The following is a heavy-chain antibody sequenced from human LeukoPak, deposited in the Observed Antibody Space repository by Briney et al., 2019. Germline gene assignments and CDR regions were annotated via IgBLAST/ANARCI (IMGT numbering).Heavy chain of an antibody. J-gene: IGHJ4*02. Sequence: SETLSLTCAVYGGSFSGYYWSRIRQPPGKGLEWIGEINHSGSTNYNPSLKSRVTISVDTSKNQFSLKLSSVTAADTAVYYCARRSLYYYDSSGFDYWGQGTLVTVSS. D-gene: IGHD3-22*01. V-gene: IGHV4-34*01. CDR3: ARRSLYYYDSSGFDY. CDR2: INHSGST. CDR1: GGSFSGYY.